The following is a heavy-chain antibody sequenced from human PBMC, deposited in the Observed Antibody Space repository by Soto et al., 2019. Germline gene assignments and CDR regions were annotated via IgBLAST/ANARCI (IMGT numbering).Heavy chain of an antibody. D-gene: IGHD5-12*01. J-gene: IGHJ5*02. Sequence: GASVKVSCKVSGYTLTELSMHWVRQAPGKGLEWMGGFDPEDGETIYAQKFQGRVTMTEDTSTDTAYMELSSLRSEDTAVYYCAVRRDGYNYQPMFKSGPVGDWFDPWGQGTLVTVSS. CDR1: GYTLTELS. CDR3: AVRRDGYNYQPMFKSGPVGDWFDP. CDR2: FDPEDGET. V-gene: IGHV1-24*01.